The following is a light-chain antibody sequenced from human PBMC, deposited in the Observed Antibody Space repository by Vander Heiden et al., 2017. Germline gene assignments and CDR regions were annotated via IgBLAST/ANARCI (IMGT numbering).Light chain of an antibody. CDR2: DAT. V-gene: IGKV3-11*01. Sequence: EIVLPQSPPTLSLSPGESATLSCRASKSIRSYLAWYHHNPGQPPRLLIYDATNRATGIPARFSGSGAGTDFTLTISSLAAEDSAVYYWQHRSNWPTFGGGSKVEIK. J-gene: IGKJ4*01. CDR1: KSIRSY. CDR3: QHRSNWPT.